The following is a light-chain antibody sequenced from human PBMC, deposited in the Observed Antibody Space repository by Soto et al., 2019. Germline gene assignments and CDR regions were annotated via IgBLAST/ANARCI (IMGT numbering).Light chain of an antibody. CDR3: CSYAGSFYV. J-gene: IGLJ1*01. CDR1: SSDVGGYNY. CDR2: EVN. Sequence: QSVLTQPASVSGSPGQSITISCPGTSSDVGGYNYVSWYQQHPGNAPRLMIYEVNNRPSGVPNRFSGSKSGNTASLTISGLQAEDEADYYCCSYAGSFYVFGTGTKVTVL. V-gene: IGLV2-14*01.